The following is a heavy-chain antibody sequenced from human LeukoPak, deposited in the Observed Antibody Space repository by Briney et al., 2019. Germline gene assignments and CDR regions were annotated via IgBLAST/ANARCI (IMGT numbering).Heavy chain of an antibody. CDR2: IKQDGSEK. Sequence: GGSLRLSCAASGFTFSSYWMSWVRQAPGKGLGWVANIKQDGSEKYYVDSVKGRFTISRDNAKNSLYLQMNSLRAEDTAVYYCAREDIVVVPAAIIAAGLDYWGQGTLVTVSS. D-gene: IGHD2-2*02. J-gene: IGHJ4*02. V-gene: IGHV3-7*01. CDR1: GFTFSSYW. CDR3: AREDIVVVPAAIIAAGLDY.